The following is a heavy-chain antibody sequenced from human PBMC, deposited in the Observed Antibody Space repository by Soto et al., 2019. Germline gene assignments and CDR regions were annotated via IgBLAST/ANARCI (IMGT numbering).Heavy chain of an antibody. CDR1: GFTFSSYA. Sequence: PGGSLRLSCAASGFTFSSYAMSWVRQAPGKGLEWVSAISGSGGSTYYADSVKGRFTISRDNSKNTLYLQMNSLRAEDTAVYYCAKAIGYDILTGYPFDYWGQGTLVTVSS. D-gene: IGHD3-9*01. V-gene: IGHV3-23*01. J-gene: IGHJ4*02. CDR3: AKAIGYDILTGYPFDY. CDR2: ISGSGGST.